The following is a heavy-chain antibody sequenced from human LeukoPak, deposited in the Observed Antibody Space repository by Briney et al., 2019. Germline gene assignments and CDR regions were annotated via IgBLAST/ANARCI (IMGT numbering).Heavy chain of an antibody. Sequence: GASVKVSYKASGGTFSSYAISWVRQAPGQGLEWMGGIIPIFGTANYAQKFQGRVTITADESTSTAYMELSSLRSEDTAVYYCAREAAGLYNWFDPWGQGTLVTVSS. CDR2: IIPIFGTA. CDR1: GGTFSSYA. V-gene: IGHV1-69*13. D-gene: IGHD6-13*01. J-gene: IGHJ5*02. CDR3: AREAAGLYNWFDP.